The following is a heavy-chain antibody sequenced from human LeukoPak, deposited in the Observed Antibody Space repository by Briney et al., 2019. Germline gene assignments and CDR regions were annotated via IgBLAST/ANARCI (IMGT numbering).Heavy chain of an antibody. Sequence: GGSLRLSCAASGFTFSHYTMNWVRQAPGKGLEWVSCISSSGSSIYYADSVKGRFTISRDNAKNSLSLQMSSLTAEDTAVYFCSRDGPLGQSCSDYWGQGTLSPSPQ. CDR2: ISSSGSSI. CDR1: GFTFSHYT. V-gene: IGHV3-21*01. D-gene: IGHD2-15*01. CDR3: SRDGPLGQSCSDY. J-gene: IGHJ4*02.